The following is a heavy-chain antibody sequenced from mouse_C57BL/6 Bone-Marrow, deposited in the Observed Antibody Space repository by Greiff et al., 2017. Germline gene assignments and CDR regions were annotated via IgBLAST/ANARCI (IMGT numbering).Heavy chain of an antibody. D-gene: IGHD2-5*01. J-gene: IGHJ2*01. V-gene: IGHV1-85*01. CDR3: ARKEAYYSNPFDY. CDR2: IYPRDGST. CDR1: GYTFTSYY. Sequence: VKLQESGPELVKPGASVKLSCKASGYTFTSYYINWVKQRPGQGLEWIGWIYPRDGSTKYNEKFKGKATLTVDTSSSTAYMELHSLTSEDSAVYFCARKEAYYSNPFDYWGQGTTLTVSS.